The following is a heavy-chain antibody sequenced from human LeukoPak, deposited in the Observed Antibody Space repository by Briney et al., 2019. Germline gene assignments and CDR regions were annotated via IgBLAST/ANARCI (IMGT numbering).Heavy chain of an antibody. D-gene: IGHD3-3*01. V-gene: IGHV1-2*02. CDR2: INPNSGGT. CDR3: AKSRYYDFWSGYNGGVDY. J-gene: IGHJ4*02. CDR1: GYTFTGYY. Sequence: GESLQISCKGSGYTFTGYYMHWVRQAPGQGLEWMGWINPNSGGTNYAQKFQGRVTMTRDTSISTAYMELSRLRSDDTAVYYCAKSRYYDFWSGYNGGVDYWGQGTLVTVSS.